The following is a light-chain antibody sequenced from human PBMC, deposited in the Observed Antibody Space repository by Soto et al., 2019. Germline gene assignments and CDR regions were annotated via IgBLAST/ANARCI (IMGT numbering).Light chain of an antibody. CDR1: SSDVGSYNL. V-gene: IGLV2-23*02. Sequence: LTQPASVSGAPGQSITISCTGTSSDVGSYNLVSWYQQHPGKAPKLMIYEVSKRPSGVSNRFSGSKSGNTASLTISGLQAEDEADYYCCSYAGSSTLYVFGTGTKVTVL. CDR3: CSYAGSSTLYV. J-gene: IGLJ1*01. CDR2: EVS.